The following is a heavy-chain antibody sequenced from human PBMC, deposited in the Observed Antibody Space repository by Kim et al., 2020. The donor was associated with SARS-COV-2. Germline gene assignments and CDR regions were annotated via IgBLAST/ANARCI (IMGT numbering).Heavy chain of an antibody. CDR2: INTNTGNP. V-gene: IGHV7-4-1*02. CDR3: ARGGPYYYGSWSYYPDAFDI. D-gene: IGHD3-10*01. Sequence: ASVKVSCKASGYTFTSYAMNWVRQAPGQGLEWMGWINTNTGNPTYAQGFTGRFVFSLDTSVSTAYLQISSLKAEDTAVYYCARGGPYYYGSWSYYPDAFDIWGQGTMVTVSS. CDR1: GYTFTSYA. J-gene: IGHJ3*02.